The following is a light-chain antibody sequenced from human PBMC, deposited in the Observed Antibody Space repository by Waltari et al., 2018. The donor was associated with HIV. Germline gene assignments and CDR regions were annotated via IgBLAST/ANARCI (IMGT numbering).Light chain of an antibody. Sequence: QSALTPPASVSGSPGQSITIPCTGTSSDIGGYHYISWYQHHPGKPPKFLIYVLINLASVISERFSGSKSGSTASLTISGLQAEDEADYYCASYTAKSIPWVFGGGTKLTVV. CDR2: VLI. CDR3: ASYTAKSIPWV. V-gene: IGLV2-14*03. CDR1: SSDIGGYHY. J-gene: IGLJ3*02.